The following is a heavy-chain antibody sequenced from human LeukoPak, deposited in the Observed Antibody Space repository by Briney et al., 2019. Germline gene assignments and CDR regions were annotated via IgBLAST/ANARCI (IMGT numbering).Heavy chain of an antibody. V-gene: IGHV3-33*06. CDR1: GFTFSSYV. J-gene: IGHJ3*02. CDR2: ICYYGSNK. CDR3: AKGGGIAARAAFDI. Sequence: GGSLRLSCAASGFTFSSYVMHWVRQAPGKGLEWVAVICYYGSNKYYADSVKGRFTISRENSKNTLYLQMNSLRAEDTAVYYCAKGGGIAARAAFDIWGQGTMVTVSS. D-gene: IGHD6-6*01.